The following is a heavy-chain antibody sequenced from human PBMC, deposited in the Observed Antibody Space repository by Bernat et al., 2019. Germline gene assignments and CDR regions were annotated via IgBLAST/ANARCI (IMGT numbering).Heavy chain of an antibody. CDR1: GYTFTSYG. Sequence: QVQLVQSGAEVKKPGASVKVSCKASGYTFTSYGISWVRQAPGQGLEWMGGIIPIFGTANYAQKFQGRVTITADKSTSTAYMELSSLRSEDTAVYYCARGYCSGGSCYDAFDYWGQGTLVTVSS. V-gene: IGHV1-69*06. CDR3: ARGYCSGGSCYDAFDY. CDR2: IIPIFGTA. D-gene: IGHD2-15*01. J-gene: IGHJ4*02.